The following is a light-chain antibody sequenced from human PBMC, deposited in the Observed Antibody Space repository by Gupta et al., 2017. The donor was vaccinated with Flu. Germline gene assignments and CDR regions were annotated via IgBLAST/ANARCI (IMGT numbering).Light chain of an antibody. CDR1: SSDVGNSDY. Sequence: QSALTQPASVSGSPGHSITISCTGTSSDVGNSDYVSWYQQDPGKAPKLLIYDVSNRPSGVSSRFSGSKSGNTASLTISGLQAEDETDYYRSSYTSTTTFYVFGTGTKVTVL. CDR2: DVS. J-gene: IGLJ1*01. CDR3: SSYTSTTTFYV. V-gene: IGLV2-14*01.